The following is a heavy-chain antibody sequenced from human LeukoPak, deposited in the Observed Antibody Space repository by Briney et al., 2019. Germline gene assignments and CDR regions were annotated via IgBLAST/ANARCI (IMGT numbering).Heavy chain of an antibody. CDR2: INPNSGGT. J-gene: IGHJ6*02. CDR3: ARAPRRFYYYYGMDV. V-gene: IGHV1-2*02. Sequence: ASVKVSCKASGYTFTGYYMHWVRQAPGQGLEWMGWINPNSGGTNYAQKFQGRVTMTRDTSISTAYMELSRLRSDDTAVYYCARAPRRFYYYYGMDVWGQGTTVTVSS. D-gene: IGHD4-17*01. CDR1: GYTFTGYY.